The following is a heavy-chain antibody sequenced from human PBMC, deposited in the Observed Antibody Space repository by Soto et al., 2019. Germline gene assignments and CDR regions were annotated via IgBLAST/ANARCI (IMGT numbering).Heavy chain of an antibody. Sequence: KPSETLSLTCAVYGGSFSGYYWSWIRQPPGKGLEWIGEINDSGSTDYDPSLQSRVTISVDTSKNQFSLRLSSVTAADTAKYYCAREAIKGATYIGYWGQGILVTVSS. V-gene: IGHV4-34*01. CDR2: INDSGST. J-gene: IGHJ4*01. CDR3: AREAIKGATYIGY. CDR1: GGSFSGYY.